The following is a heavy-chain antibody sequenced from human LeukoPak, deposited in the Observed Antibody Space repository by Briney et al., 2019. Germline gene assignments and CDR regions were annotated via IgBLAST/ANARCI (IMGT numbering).Heavy chain of an antibody. CDR1: GFTFSSYA. CDR2: ISGSGGST. CDR3: AKDLRVTVFGVIMPHDVFDI. D-gene: IGHD3-3*01. V-gene: IGHV3-23*01. J-gene: IGHJ3*02. Sequence: GGSLRLSCAASGFTFSSYAMSWVRQAPGKGLEWVSAISGSGGSTYYADSVKGRFTISRDNSKNTFYLQMDSLRADDTAVYYCAKDLRVTVFGVIMPHDVFDIWGQGTMVTVSS.